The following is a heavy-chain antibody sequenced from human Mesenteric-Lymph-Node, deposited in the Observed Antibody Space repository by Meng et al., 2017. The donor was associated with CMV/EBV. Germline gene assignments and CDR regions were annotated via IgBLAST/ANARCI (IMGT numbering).Heavy chain of an antibody. J-gene: IGHJ4*02. CDR2: IYYSGST. V-gene: IGHV4-31*03. CDR1: GGSINSGGYY. Sequence: TVSGGSINSGGYYWSWIRQHPGKGLEWIRYIYYSGSTYYNPSLKSRVTISVDTSKNQFSLKLSSVTAADTAVYFCARVSGSYYVIDYWGQGTLVTVSS. D-gene: IGHD1-26*01. CDR3: ARVSGSYYVIDY.